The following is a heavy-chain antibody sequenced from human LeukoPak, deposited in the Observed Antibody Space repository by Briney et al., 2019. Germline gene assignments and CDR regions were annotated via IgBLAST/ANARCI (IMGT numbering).Heavy chain of an antibody. Sequence: PGGSLRLSCAASGFTFSSYGMHWVRQAPGKGLEWVAFIRYDGSNKYYAGSVKGRFTISRDNSKNTLYLQMNSLRAEDTALYYCATYGSGSGTFFDSWGQGTLVTVSS. V-gene: IGHV3-30*02. CDR2: IRYDGSNK. CDR1: GFTFSSYG. D-gene: IGHD3-10*01. CDR3: ATYGSGSGTFFDS. J-gene: IGHJ4*01.